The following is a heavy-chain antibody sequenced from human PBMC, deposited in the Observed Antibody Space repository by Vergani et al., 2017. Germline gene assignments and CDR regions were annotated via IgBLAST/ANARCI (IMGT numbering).Heavy chain of an antibody. CDR2: SNHSGST. CDR3: ARRYCSSTSCYGGDFDY. CDR1: GGSFSGYY. V-gene: IGHV4-34*01. J-gene: IGHJ4*02. D-gene: IGHD2-2*01. Sequence: QVQLQQWGAGLLKPSETLSLTCAVYGGSFSGYYWSWIRQPPGKGLEWIGESNHSGSTNYNPSLKSRVTISVDTSKNQFSLKLSSVTAADTAVYYCARRYCSSTSCYGGDFDYWGQGTLVTVSS.